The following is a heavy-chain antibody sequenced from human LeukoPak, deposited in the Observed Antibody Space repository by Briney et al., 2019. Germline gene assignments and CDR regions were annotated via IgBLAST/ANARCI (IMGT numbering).Heavy chain of an antibody. CDR3: AKDMVRRVVVTALDY. CDR1: GFTFDDYA. D-gene: IGHD2-21*02. J-gene: IGHJ4*02. V-gene: IGHV3-9*01. Sequence: GGSLTLSCAASGFTFDDYAMHWVRQAPGKDLEWVSGISWNSGSIGYADSVKGRFTISRDNAKNSLYPQMNSLRAEDTALYYCAKDMVRRVVVTALDYWGQGTLVTVSS. CDR2: ISWNSGSI.